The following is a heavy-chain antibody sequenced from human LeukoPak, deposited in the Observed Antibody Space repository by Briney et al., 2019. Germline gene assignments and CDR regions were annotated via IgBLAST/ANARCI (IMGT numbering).Heavy chain of an antibody. CDR1: GFTFHSYA. Sequence: GGSLRLSCVASGFTFHSYAMSWVRQAPGKGLEWVSAISGSGDHTYYADSVKGRFTISRDNSKNTLYLQMNSLRAEDTAVYYCAKVPDYYASSGYYFDYWGQGTLVTVSS. J-gene: IGHJ4*02. V-gene: IGHV3-23*01. CDR3: AKVPDYYASSGYYFDY. CDR2: ISGSGDHT. D-gene: IGHD3-22*01.